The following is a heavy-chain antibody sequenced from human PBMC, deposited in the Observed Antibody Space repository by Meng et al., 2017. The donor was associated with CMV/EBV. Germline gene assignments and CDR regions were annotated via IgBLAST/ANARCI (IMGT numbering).Heavy chain of an antibody. CDR1: GFTFSSYA. J-gene: IGHJ4*02. CDR3: AREGSWPFDY. Sequence: GESLKISCAASGFTFSSYAMHWVRQAPGKGLEYVSAISSNGGSTYYADSAKGRFTISRDNSKNTLYLQMGSLRAEDMAVYYCAREGSWPFDYWGQGTLVTVSS. CDR2: ISSNGGST. D-gene: IGHD6-13*01. V-gene: IGHV3-64*02.